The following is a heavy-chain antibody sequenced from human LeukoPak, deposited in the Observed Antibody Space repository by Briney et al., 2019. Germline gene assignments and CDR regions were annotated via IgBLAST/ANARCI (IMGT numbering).Heavy chain of an antibody. Sequence: GESLKISCKGSGYSFTSYWIGWVRQLPGKGLEWMGIIYPGDSDTRYSPSFQGQVTISADKSISTAYLQWSSLKASDTAMYYCARPIDSLLDAFDIWGQGTMVTVSS. D-gene: IGHD2-21*01. CDR3: ARPIDSLLDAFDI. CDR1: GYSFTSYW. CDR2: IYPGDSDT. J-gene: IGHJ3*02. V-gene: IGHV5-51*01.